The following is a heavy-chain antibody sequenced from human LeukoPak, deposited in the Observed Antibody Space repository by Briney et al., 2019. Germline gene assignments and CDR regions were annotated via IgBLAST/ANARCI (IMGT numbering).Heavy chain of an antibody. J-gene: IGHJ5*02. D-gene: IGHD5-18*01. CDR3: ACRNEPIQLWSTERQDHAPYNWFDP. CDR1: GFTFDDYA. CDR2: ISWNSGSI. V-gene: IGHV3-9*01. Sequence: GGSLRLSCAASGFTFDDYAMHWVRQAPGKGLEWVSGISWNSGSIGYADSVKGRFTISRDNAKNSLYLQMNSLRAEDTAVYYCACRNEPIQLWSTERQDHAPYNWFDPWGQGTLVTVSS.